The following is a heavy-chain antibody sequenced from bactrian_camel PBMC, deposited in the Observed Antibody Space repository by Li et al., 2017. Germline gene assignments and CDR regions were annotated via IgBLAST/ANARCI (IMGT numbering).Heavy chain of an antibody. CDR1: GCTYSNYC. CDR2: LDSRDTP. CDR3: AADKTPRQVIGGRCWGNY. V-gene: IGHV3S53*01. Sequence: HVQLVESGGGSVQAGGSLRLSCTASGCTYSNYCMGWYRQAPGREREGVAVLDSRDTPSYGDSAKGRFTISKDRAKNTLHLQMNNLRPEDTAMYYCAADKTPRQVIGGRCWGNYQGQGTQVTVS. D-gene: IGHD1*01. J-gene: IGHJ4*01.